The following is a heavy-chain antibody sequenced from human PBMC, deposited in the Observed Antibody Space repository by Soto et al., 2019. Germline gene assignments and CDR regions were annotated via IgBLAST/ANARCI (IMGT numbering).Heavy chain of an antibody. CDR2: ISANDDGT. Sequence: AGGSLRLSCAASGFTFSNYAMNWARQAPGKGLEWVSVISANDDGTYYADSVKGRFTISRDNSKNTVYLQMSSLRAEDTAIYYCAKERKQWLIDSWAKETLVTVAS. V-gene: IGHV3-23*01. J-gene: IGHJ4*02. CDR1: GFTFSNYA. CDR3: AKERKQWLIDS. D-gene: IGHD6-19*01.